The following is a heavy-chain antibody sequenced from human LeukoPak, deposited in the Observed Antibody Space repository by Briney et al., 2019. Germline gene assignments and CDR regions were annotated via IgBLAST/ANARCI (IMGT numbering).Heavy chain of an antibody. Sequence: PSETLSLTCAVYGGSFSGYYWSWIRQPPGKGLEWIGEINHSGSTNYNPSPKSRVTISVDTSKNQFSLKLSSVTAADTAVYYCARDHYYDSSGCYFDYWGQGTLVTVSS. V-gene: IGHV4-34*01. J-gene: IGHJ4*02. CDR3: ARDHYYDSSGCYFDY. CDR2: INHSGST. CDR1: GGSFSGYY. D-gene: IGHD3-22*01.